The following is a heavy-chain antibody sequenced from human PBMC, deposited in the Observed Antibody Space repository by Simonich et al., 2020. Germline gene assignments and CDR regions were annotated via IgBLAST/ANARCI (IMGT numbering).Heavy chain of an antibody. Sequence: EVQLVESGGGLVQPGGSLRLSCAASGFTFSSYWMSWVRQAPGKGLEWGANIKKDGSEKNYVDSGKGRFTISRDNAKNSLYLQMNSLRAEDTAVYYCARDREVYGSGSYYNYWGQGTLVTVSS. CDR3: ARDREVYGSGSYYNY. D-gene: IGHD3-10*01. CDR1: GFTFSSYW. V-gene: IGHV3-7*01. CDR2: IKKDGSEK. J-gene: IGHJ4*02.